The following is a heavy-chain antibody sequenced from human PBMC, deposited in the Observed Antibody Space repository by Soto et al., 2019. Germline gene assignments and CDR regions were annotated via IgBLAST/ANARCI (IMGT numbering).Heavy chain of an antibody. CDR2: IRKDGGDK. J-gene: IGHJ4*02. CDR3: ATSAEAPGND. Sequence: EVQLVESGGGLVQPGGSLRLSCAASGFSFSDYWMSWVRQAPGKGLEWVANIRKDGGDKYFVDSVKGRFTISRDNAKKSLYLQMNSLRAEDTAVYYCATSAEAPGNDWGQGTLVTVSS. V-gene: IGHV3-7*01. CDR1: GFSFSDYW. D-gene: IGHD1-26*01.